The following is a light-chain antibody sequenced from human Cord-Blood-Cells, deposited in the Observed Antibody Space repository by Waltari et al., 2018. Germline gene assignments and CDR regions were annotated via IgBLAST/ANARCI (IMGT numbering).Light chain of an antibody. Sequence: DIQMTQSPSSLSASVGDRVTITCRASQGIRNDLGWYQQKPGKAPKRLIYDASNRATGIPARFSGSGSGTDFTLTISSLEPEDFAVYYCQQRSNWITFGQGTRLEIK. V-gene: IGKV1-17*01. CDR1: QGIRND. CDR2: DAS. CDR3: QQRSNWIT. J-gene: IGKJ5*01.